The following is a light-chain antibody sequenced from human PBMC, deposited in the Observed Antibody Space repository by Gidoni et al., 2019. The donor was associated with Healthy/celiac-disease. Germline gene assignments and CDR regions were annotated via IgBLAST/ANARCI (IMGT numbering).Light chain of an antibody. Sequence: SYVLTQPPSVSVAPGKTARITCGGNNIGSKSVHWYQQKPGQAPVLVIYYDSDRPSGIPERFSGSNSGNTATLTISRVAAGDEADYYCQVWDSSSDHVVFGGGPKLTVL. J-gene: IGLJ2*01. CDR1: NIGSKS. V-gene: IGLV3-21*04. CDR2: YDS. CDR3: QVWDSSSDHVV.